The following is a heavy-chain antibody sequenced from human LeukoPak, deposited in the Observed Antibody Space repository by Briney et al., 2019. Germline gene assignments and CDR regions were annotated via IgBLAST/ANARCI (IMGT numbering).Heavy chain of an antibody. CDR3: ARLPPGSGSYSTFDY. CDR2: IYPGDSDT. J-gene: IGHJ4*02. Sequence: GASLKISCKGSGYSFTSYWIGWVRQMPGKGQEWMGIIYPGDSDTRYSPSFQGQVTISADKSISTAYLQWSSLKASDTAMYYCARLPPGSGSYSTFDYWGQGTLVTVSS. CDR1: GYSFTSYW. V-gene: IGHV5-51*01. D-gene: IGHD3-10*01.